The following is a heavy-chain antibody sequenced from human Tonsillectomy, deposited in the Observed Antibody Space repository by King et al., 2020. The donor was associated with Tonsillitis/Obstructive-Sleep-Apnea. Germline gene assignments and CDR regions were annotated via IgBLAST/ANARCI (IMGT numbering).Heavy chain of an antibody. CDR3: ARGRTYYDFWSGSERYYMDV. D-gene: IGHD3-3*01. CDR1: GGSFSGYY. J-gene: IGHJ6*03. V-gene: IGHV4-34*01. Sequence: VHLQQWGAGLLKPSETLSLTCAVYGGSFSGYYWSWIRQPPGKGLEWIGEINHSGSTNYNPSLKSRVTISVDTSKNQFSLKLSSVTAADTAVYYCARGRTYYDFWSGSERYYMDVWGKGTTVTVSS. CDR2: INHSGST.